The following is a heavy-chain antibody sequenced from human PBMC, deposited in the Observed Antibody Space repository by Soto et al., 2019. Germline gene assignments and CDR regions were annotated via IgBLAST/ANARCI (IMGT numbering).Heavy chain of an antibody. CDR2: ISGSSSDT. CDR3: ERSARYFAS. Sequence: QVQLVESGGGLVKPGGSLRLSCAASGFIFSDSYMTWIRQAPGRGLECLSYISGSSSDTNYADSVKGRFTISRDNAKNLLFLQMNTLRDEDRAVYYCERSARYFASWGPGTLVTVSS. CDR1: GFIFSDSY. V-gene: IGHV3-11*05. D-gene: IGHD3-9*01. J-gene: IGHJ5*02.